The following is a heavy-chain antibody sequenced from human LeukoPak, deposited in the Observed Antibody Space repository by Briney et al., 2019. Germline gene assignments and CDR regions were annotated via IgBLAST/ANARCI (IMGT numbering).Heavy chain of an antibody. D-gene: IGHD3-9*01. CDR2: IRYDGSYK. CDR1: GFTFSSYV. CDR3: ARAGRGLRYFDWLTYDY. V-gene: IGHV3-30*02. J-gene: IGHJ4*02. Sequence: GGSLRLSCAASGFTFSSYVMHWVRQAPGKGLEWVAFIRYDGSYKYYADSVKGRFTISRDNSKNTLYLQMNSLRAEDTAVYYCARAGRGLRYFDWLTYDYWGQGTLVTVSS.